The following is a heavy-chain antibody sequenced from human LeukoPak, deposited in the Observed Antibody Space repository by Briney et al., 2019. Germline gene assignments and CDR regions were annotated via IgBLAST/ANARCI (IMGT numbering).Heavy chain of an antibody. V-gene: IGHV3-23*01. J-gene: IGHJ4*02. Sequence: PGGCLRLSCAASGFTFSSYAMSWVRQAPGEGLGWVLAICGSGGSTYYADSVKGRFTISRDNSKNTLYLQTNSLRAEDTAVYYCAKAQQLGHGEVLPSFDYWGQGTLVTVSS. CDR2: ICGSGGST. CDR3: AKAQQLGHGEVLPSFDY. CDR1: GFTFSSYA. D-gene: IGHD6-13*01.